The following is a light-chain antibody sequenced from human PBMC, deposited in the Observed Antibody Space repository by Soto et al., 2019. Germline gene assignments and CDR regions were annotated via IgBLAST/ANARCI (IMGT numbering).Light chain of an antibody. CDR2: GAS. V-gene: IGKV3-20*01. CDR3: QYYADSLRA. CDR1: QGITSSY. J-gene: IGKJ1*01. Sequence: EIVLTQFPGTLSLSPGERATLSCRASQGITSSYLAWYQQKPGQAPRILIYGASNKAAGFPYRFSGSGSGTDFTLTINRLEPEDFAVYYCQYYADSLRAFGQGTRVEIK.